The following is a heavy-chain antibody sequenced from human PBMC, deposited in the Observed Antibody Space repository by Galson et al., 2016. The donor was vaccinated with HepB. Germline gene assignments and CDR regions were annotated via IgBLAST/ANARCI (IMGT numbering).Heavy chain of an antibody. J-gene: IGHJ4*02. V-gene: IGHV3-23*01. D-gene: IGHD5-18*01. CDR2: LSCSGGTT. CDR3: AKDLDGYTYGYSYSDH. Sequence: SLRLSCAASGFTFSNYAMSCVRQAPGKGLEWVSSLSCSGGTTYYAHSAKGRFPISRDKSKNTLYLQMNSLRGEDTAVYSCAKDLDGYTYGYSYSDHWGQGTLVTVSS. CDR1: GFTFSNYA.